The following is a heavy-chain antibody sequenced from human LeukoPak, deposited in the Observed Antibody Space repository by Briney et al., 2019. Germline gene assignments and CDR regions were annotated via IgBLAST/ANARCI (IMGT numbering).Heavy chain of an antibody. J-gene: IGHJ3*02. CDR1: GGSISSGDYY. Sequence: SETLSLTCTVSGGSISSGDYYWSWIRQPPGKGLEWIGYIYYSGSTYYNPSLKSRVTISVDTSKNQLSLKLRSVTAADTAVYYCARGAPRDAFDIWGQGTMVTVSS. CDR3: ARGAPRDAFDI. V-gene: IGHV4-30-4*02. CDR2: IYYSGST.